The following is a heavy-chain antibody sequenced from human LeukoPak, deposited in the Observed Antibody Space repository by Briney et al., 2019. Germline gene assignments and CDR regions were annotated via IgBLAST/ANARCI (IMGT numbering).Heavy chain of an antibody. J-gene: IGHJ2*01. CDR2: IYHSGST. V-gene: IGHV4-30-2*01. CDR3: ARGPPLYCSSTSCYGGPYWYFDL. D-gene: IGHD2-2*01. Sequence: SQTLSLTCAVSGGSISSGGYSWSWIRQPPGKGLEWIGYIYHSGSTYYNPSLKSRVTISVDTSKNQFSLKLSSVTAADTAVYYCARGPPLYCSSTSCYGGPYWYFDLWGRGTLVTVSS. CDR1: GGSISSGGYS.